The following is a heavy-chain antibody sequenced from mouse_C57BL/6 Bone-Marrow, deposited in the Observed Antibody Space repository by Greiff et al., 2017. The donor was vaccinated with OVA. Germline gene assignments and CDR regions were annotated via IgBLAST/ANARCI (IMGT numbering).Heavy chain of an antibody. J-gene: IGHJ2*01. CDR3: GRGGGDY. Sequence: VKLQESGAELVRPGTSVKVSCKASGYAFTNYLIEWVKQRPGQGLEWIGVINPGSGGTNYNEKFKGKATLTADKSSSTAYMQLSSLTSEDSAVYFCGRGGGDYWGQGTTLTVS. CDR1: GYAFTNYL. CDR2: INPGSGGT. V-gene: IGHV1-54*01.